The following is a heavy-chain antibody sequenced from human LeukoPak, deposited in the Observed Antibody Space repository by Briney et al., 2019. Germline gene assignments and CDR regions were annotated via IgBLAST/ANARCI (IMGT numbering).Heavy chain of an antibody. Sequence: GRSLRLSCAASGFTFRSYGMHWVRQAPGKGLEWVAVIGHDGDNKYYADSVRGRFTISRDNSKSTLFLQMNSLRAEDTAVYYCAKIHYYERSGYLEYWGQGTLVTVSS. V-gene: IGHV3-30*18. CDR1: GFTFRSYG. J-gene: IGHJ4*02. D-gene: IGHD3-22*01. CDR3: AKIHYYERSGYLEY. CDR2: IGHDGDNK.